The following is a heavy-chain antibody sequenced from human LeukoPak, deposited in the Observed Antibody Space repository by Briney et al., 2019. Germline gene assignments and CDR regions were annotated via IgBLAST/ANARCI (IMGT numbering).Heavy chain of an antibody. CDR3: AGRLSAADYGSGSVDY. CDR2: IYYSGST. D-gene: IGHD3-10*01. Sequence: SETLSLTCSVSGGFISSSTSYWVWIRQPPGKGLEWIGSIYYSGSTYYSPSLKSRVTVFVNTSENQFSLNLNSVTAADTAVYFCAGRLSAADYGSGSVDYWGQGTLVTVSS. J-gene: IGHJ4*02. CDR1: GGFISSSTSY. V-gene: IGHV4-39*01.